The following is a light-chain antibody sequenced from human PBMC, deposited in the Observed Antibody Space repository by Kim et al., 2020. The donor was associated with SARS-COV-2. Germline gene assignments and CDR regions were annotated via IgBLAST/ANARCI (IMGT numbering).Light chain of an antibody. CDR2: EDN. Sequence: NFMLTQPHSVSESPGKTVTISCTRSSGSIGSNYVQWYQQRPGSSPTTVIYEDNQRPSGVPVRFSGSIDRSSNSASLTISGLTTEDEADYYCQSYDSSKQVFGGGTKVTVL. CDR1: SGSIGSNY. CDR3: QSYDSSKQV. V-gene: IGLV6-57*01. J-gene: IGLJ3*02.